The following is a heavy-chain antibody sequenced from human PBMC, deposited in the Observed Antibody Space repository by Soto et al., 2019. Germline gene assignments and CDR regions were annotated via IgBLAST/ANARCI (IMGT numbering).Heavy chain of an antibody. Sequence: QEQLVESGGTVVQPGGSLRLSCVASGFNFGVHGMHWVRQAPGKGLEWIAAIWYDGSDKDYAESVKGRFAISRDNSHNVLFLQMNTLRGEDTATYYCARTRGGFHYYYGMDVWGQGTAVTVS. V-gene: IGHV3-33*03. CDR1: GFNFGVHG. J-gene: IGHJ6*02. D-gene: IGHD2-2*01. CDR2: IWYDGSDK. CDR3: ARTRGGFHYYYGMDV.